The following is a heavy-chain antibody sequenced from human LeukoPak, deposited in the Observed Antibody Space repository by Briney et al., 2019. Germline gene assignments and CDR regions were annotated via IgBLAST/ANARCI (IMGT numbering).Heavy chain of an antibody. Sequence: GGSLRLSCAASGFTFSSYAMHWVRQAPGKGLEWVAVISYDGSNKYYADSVKGRFTISRDNSKNTLYLQMNSLRAGDTAVYYCARDPYSSSSPFDYWGQGTLVTVSS. V-gene: IGHV3-30-3*01. CDR2: ISYDGSNK. CDR3: ARDPYSSSSPFDY. D-gene: IGHD6-13*01. J-gene: IGHJ4*02. CDR1: GFTFSSYA.